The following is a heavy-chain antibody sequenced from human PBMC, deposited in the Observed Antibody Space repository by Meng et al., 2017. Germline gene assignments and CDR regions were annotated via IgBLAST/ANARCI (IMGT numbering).Heavy chain of an antibody. V-gene: IGHV1-8*03. CDR2: MNPNSGNT. D-gene: IGHD3-22*01. CDR1: GYTFTSYD. Sequence: ASVKVSCKASGYTFTSYDINWVRQATGQGLGWMGWMNPNSGNTDYAQKFQGRVTITRNTSISTAYMELSSLRSEDAAVYYCARGVYDSSGYIPFDYWGQGTLVTVSS. CDR3: ARGVYDSSGYIPFDY. J-gene: IGHJ4*02.